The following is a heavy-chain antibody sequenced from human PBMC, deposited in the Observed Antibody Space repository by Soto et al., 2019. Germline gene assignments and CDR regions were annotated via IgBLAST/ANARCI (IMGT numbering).Heavy chain of an antibody. CDR2: IYHSGST. V-gene: IGHV4-30-2*01. CDR1: GGSISSGGYS. CDR3: ARGEYYDFWSGYYTPNWFDP. J-gene: IGHJ5*02. D-gene: IGHD3-3*01. Sequence: QLQLQESGSGLVKPSQTLSLTCAVSGGSISSGGYSWSWIRQPPGKGLEWIGYIYHSGSTYYNPSLRSRVTISVDRSKNQFSLKLSSVTAADTAVYYCARGEYYDFWSGYYTPNWFDPWGQGTLVTVSS.